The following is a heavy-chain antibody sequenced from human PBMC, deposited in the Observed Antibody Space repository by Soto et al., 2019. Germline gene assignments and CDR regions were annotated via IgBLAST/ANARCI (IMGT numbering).Heavy chain of an antibody. V-gene: IGHV1-18*04. Sequence: GASVKVSFKASGYTFTSYGISWVRQAPGQGLEWMGWISAYNGNTNYAQKRQGRVTMTTDTSTSTAYMELRSLRSDDTAVYYCARDRIFGHWFDPWGQGTLVTVSS. J-gene: IGHJ5*02. CDR1: GYTFTSYG. D-gene: IGHD3-3*02. CDR3: ARDRIFGHWFDP. CDR2: ISAYNGNT.